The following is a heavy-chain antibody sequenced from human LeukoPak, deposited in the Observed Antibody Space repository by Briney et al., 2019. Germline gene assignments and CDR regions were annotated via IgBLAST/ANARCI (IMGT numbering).Heavy chain of an antibody. CDR2: IYYSGST. CDR1: GGSISSSSYY. CDR3: ARRHSGSYYFDS. D-gene: IGHD1-26*01. Sequence: PSETLSLTCTVSGGSISSSSYYWVWIRQPPGKGLEWLGNIYYSGSTYYNPSLKSRVTISVDTSKNQFSLKLSSVTAADTAVYYCARRHSGSYYFDSWGQGTLVTVSS. V-gene: IGHV4-39*01. J-gene: IGHJ4*02.